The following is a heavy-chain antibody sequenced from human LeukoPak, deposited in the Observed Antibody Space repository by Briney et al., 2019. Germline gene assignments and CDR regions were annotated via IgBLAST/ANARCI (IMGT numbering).Heavy chain of an antibody. CDR3: ARDFAAMVTNGFDI. Sequence: GASVKVSCKASGYTFTRCYMHWVRQAPGQGLEWMGMINPSGGTTTYAQKFQGRVTMTRDTSTRTVYMELSSLRSEDTAMYYCARDFAAMVTNGFDIWGQGTMVTVS. D-gene: IGHD5-18*01. CDR1: GYTFTRCY. J-gene: IGHJ3*02. V-gene: IGHV1-46*01. CDR2: INPSGGTT.